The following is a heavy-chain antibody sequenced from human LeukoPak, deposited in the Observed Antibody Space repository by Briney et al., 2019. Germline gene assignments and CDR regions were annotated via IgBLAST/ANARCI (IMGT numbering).Heavy chain of an antibody. CDR1: GGSISSSSYY. D-gene: IGHD6-13*01. J-gene: IGHJ4*02. CDR3: ATGGPAPNIAAFDY. CDR2: IYYSGST. V-gene: IGHV4-39*01. Sequence: PSETLSLTCTVSGGSISSSSYYWGWIRQPPGKGLEWIGSIYYSGSTYYNPSLKSRVTISVDTSKNRFSLKLSSVTAADTAVYYCATGGPAPNIAAFDYWGQGTLVTVSS.